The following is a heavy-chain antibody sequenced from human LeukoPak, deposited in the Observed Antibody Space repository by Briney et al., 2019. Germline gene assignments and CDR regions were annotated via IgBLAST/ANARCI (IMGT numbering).Heavy chain of an antibody. V-gene: IGHV4-34*01. CDR1: GESLSGYY. J-gene: IGHJ6*03. D-gene: IGHD6-6*01. CDR3: ARIGSRHYFYYMDV. Sequence: PSKTLSLTCAVSGESLSGYYWCWIHQSLGKGLECIGEIHHTGIINYNPSLKSRVTLSIDTSQNHFFLNLDAVTAADTAVYYCARIGSRHYFYYMDVWGEGTAVTVSS. CDR2: IHHTGII.